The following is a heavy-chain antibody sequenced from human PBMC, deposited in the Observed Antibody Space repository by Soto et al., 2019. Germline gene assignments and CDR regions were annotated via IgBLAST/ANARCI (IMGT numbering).Heavy chain of an antibody. CDR2: INPNRGDT. CDR3: ARAILGYDFWSGYYTFDY. Sequence: QVQLVQSGAEVKKPGASVKVSCKASGYTFTGYYMHWVRQAPGQGLEWMGWINPNRGDTNYAQKFQGLVTMSRDTYISTAYIEMSRLRSDDMVVYFCARAILGYDFWSGYYTFDYWGQGTPVTVSP. CDR1: GYTFTGYY. J-gene: IGHJ4*02. D-gene: IGHD3-3*01. V-gene: IGHV1-2*04.